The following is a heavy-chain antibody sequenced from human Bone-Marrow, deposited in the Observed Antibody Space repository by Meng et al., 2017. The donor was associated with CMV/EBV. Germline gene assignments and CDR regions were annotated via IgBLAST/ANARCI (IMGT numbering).Heavy chain of an antibody. CDR1: GFIVSSNY. J-gene: IGHJ4*02. D-gene: IGHD4-11*01. CDR3: ARVQAMTTVTTGDY. V-gene: IGHV3-53*01. Sequence: GGSLRLSCAASGFIVSSNYMRWVRQAPGKGLEWVSVIYSGGSTYYADSVKGRFTISRDNAKNSLYLQMNSLRAEDTAVYYCARVQAMTTVTTGDYWGQGTLVTVSS. CDR2: IYSGGST.